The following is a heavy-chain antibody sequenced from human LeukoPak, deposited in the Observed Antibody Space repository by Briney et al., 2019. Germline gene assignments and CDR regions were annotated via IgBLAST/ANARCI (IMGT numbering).Heavy chain of an antibody. CDR3: AKAGYSSGCLDY. J-gene: IGHJ4*02. Sequence: GGSLRLSCAASGFTFSSYWMSWVRQAPGKGLDWVSAISGSGGSTYYADSVKGRFTISRDNSKNTLYLQMNSLRAEDTAVYYCAKAGYSSGCLDYWGQGTLVTVSS. V-gene: IGHV3-23*01. D-gene: IGHD6-19*01. CDR1: GFTFSSYW. CDR2: ISGSGGST.